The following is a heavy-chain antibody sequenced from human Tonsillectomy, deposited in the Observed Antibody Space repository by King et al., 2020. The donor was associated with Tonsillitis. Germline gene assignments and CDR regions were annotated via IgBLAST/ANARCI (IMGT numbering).Heavy chain of an antibody. V-gene: IGHV3-11*01. CDR1: GFTFSDYY. CDR3: AREPWD. D-gene: IGHD7-27*01. J-gene: IGHJ4*02. CDR2: IGSRNIGGSGTTI. Sequence: QVQLVESGGGLVRPGGSLRLSCTASGFTFSDYYMSWIRQAPGKGLEWVSNIGSRNIGGSGTTIYYTDSVKGRFTISRDNSKNTLYLQMNSLRAEDTAVYYCAREPWDWGQGTLVTVSS.